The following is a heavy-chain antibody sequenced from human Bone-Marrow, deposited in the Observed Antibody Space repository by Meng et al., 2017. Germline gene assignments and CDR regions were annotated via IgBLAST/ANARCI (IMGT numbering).Heavy chain of an antibody. CDR1: GGTFSSYA. CDR2: IIPIFGTA. Sequence: SVKVSCKASGGTFSSYAISWVRQAPGQGLEWMGWIIPIFGTANYAQKFQGRVTITADESTSTAYMELSSLRSEDTAVYYCARSGNRIAAAGNIRWYYYYGMDVWGQGTTVTVSS. CDR3: ARSGNRIAAAGNIRWYYYYGMDV. V-gene: IGHV1-69*13. D-gene: IGHD6-13*01. J-gene: IGHJ6*02.